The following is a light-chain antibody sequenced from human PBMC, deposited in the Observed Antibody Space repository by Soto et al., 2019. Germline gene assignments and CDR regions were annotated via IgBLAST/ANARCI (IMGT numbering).Light chain of an antibody. J-gene: IGLJ3*02. Sequence: ELTQTSSLSVAPGQTATMTCGGDNIGSRRVFWYRQKAGQAPVVVDYDDRDRPAGIPERVSGSKSANSATLIISRVEAGDEAAYYCQVWDSSRDQSVFGGGTQLTVL. V-gene: IGLV3-21*02. CDR1: NIGSRR. CDR2: DDR. CDR3: QVWDSSRDQSV.